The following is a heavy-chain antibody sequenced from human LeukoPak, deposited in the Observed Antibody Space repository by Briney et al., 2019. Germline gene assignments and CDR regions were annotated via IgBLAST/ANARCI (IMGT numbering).Heavy chain of an antibody. V-gene: IGHV1-18*01. CDR2: ISAYNGNT. CDR3: ARAGWFGEFYYYYGMDV. Sequence: ASVKVSCKASGYIFTTYALHWVRQAPGQGLEWMGWISAYNGNTNYAQKLQGRVTMTTDTSTSTAYMELRSLRSDDTAVYYCARAGWFGEFYYYYGMDVWGQGTTVTVSS. D-gene: IGHD3-10*01. CDR1: GYIFTTYA. J-gene: IGHJ6*02.